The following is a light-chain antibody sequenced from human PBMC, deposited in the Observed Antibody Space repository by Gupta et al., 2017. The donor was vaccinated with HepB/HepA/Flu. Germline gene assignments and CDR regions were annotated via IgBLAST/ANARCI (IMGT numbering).Light chain of an antibody. Sequence: ELVLTQSPGTLSLSPWERATLSCRASQSVSSSYLAWYQQKPGQAPRRRIYGASSRATGIPDRFSGSGSGTDFTLTISRLEPEDFAVYYCQQYGSSPALTFGGGTKVEIK. CDR2: GAS. J-gene: IGKJ4*01. CDR1: QSVSSSY. CDR3: QQYGSSPALT. V-gene: IGKV3-20*01.